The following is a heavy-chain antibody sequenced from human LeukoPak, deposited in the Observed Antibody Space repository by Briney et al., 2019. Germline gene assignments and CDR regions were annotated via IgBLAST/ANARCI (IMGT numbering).Heavy chain of an antibody. Sequence: GSLRLSCAASGFTFSSYAMHWVRQAPGKGLEWVAVISYDGSNKYYADSVKGRFTISRDNSKNTLYLQMNSLRAEDAAVYYCARAHVVVVPAAMSWIDYWGQGTLVTVSS. CDR3: ARAHVVVVPAAMSWIDY. V-gene: IGHV3-30-3*01. CDR1: GFTFSSYA. J-gene: IGHJ4*02. CDR2: ISYDGSNK. D-gene: IGHD2-2*01.